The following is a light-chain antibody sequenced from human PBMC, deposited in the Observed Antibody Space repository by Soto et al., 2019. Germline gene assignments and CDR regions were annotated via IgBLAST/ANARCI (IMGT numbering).Light chain of an antibody. Sequence: PGERATLSCRASQSISSTSLAWYQHQPGQAPRLLVYGASVRASGIPDRFSGGGSGTDFTLTISRLEPEDFAVYYCQRYGNSPPLTFGGGTKVEIK. CDR1: QSISSTS. CDR2: GAS. CDR3: QRYGNSPPLT. V-gene: IGKV3-20*01. J-gene: IGKJ4*01.